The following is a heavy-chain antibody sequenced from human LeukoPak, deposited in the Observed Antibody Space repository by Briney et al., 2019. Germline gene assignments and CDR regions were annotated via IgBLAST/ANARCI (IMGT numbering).Heavy chain of an antibody. CDR2: VYSSGST. D-gene: IGHD3-3*01. CDR3: TRDMEYPGAGFDY. CDR1: GDSISRSSYF. J-gene: IGHJ4*02. V-gene: IGHV4-39*07. Sequence: PSETLSLTRTVSGDSISRSSYFWAWIRQPPGTGLEWIGSVYSSGSTYYNPSLRSQIAISVDTSKNQFSLKLTSVAAADTAMYYCTRDMEYPGAGFDYWGQGIPVTVSS.